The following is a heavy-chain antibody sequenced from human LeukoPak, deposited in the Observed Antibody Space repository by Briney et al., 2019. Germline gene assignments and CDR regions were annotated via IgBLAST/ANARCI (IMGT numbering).Heavy chain of an antibody. CDR3: ARHKTTTPHYYYYYMDV. CDR1: GGSISSYY. Sequence: SKTLSLTCTVSGGSISSYYWSWIRQPPGKGLEWIGYIYTSGSTNYNPSLKSRVTISVDTSKNQFSLKLSSVTAADTAVYYCARHKTTTPHYYYYYMDVWGKGTTVTVSS. J-gene: IGHJ6*03. D-gene: IGHD4-11*01. CDR2: IYTSGST. V-gene: IGHV4-4*09.